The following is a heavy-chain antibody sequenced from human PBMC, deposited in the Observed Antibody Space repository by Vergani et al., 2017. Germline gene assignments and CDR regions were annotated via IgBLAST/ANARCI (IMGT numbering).Heavy chain of an antibody. CDR1: GFTFSSYA. D-gene: IGHD2-2*02. J-gene: IGHJ3*02. V-gene: IGHV3-23*01. CDR2: ISGSGGST. Sequence: EVQLLESGGGLVQPGGSLRLSCAASGFTFSSYAMSWVRQAPGKGLEWVSAISGSGGSTYYADSVKGRFTISRDNSKNTLYLQMNSLRAEDTAVYYCAKDTLGYCSSTSCYKGDDAFDIWGQGTTVTVSS. CDR3: AKDTLGYCSSTSCYKGDDAFDI.